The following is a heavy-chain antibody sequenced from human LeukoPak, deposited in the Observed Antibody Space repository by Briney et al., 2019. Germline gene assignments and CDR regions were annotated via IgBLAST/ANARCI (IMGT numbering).Heavy chain of an antibody. CDR1: GGTFSSYT. V-gene: IGHV1-69*04. Sequence: SVKVSCKASGGTFSSYTISWVPQAPGQGLEWMGRHIPILGLAKYAQKFQGRVMITADKSSSTAYMELSSLRSEDTAVYYCARDPYCSSTSCYKWFDPWGQGTLVTVSS. CDR2: HIPILGLA. CDR3: ARDPYCSSTSCYKWFDP. D-gene: IGHD2-2*02. J-gene: IGHJ5*02.